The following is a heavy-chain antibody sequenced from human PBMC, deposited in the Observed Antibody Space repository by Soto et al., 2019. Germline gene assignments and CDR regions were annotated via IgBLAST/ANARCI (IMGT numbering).Heavy chain of an antibody. CDR3: ARDYYDSSGYLAPLDY. Sequence: PSETLSLTCTVSGGSISSYYWSWIRQPPGKGLEWIGYIYYSGSTNYNPSLKSRVTISVDTSKNQFSLKLSSVTAADTAVYYCARDYYDSSGYLAPLDYWGQGTLVTVSS. J-gene: IGHJ4*02. V-gene: IGHV4-59*01. CDR2: IYYSGST. CDR1: GGSISSYY. D-gene: IGHD3-22*01.